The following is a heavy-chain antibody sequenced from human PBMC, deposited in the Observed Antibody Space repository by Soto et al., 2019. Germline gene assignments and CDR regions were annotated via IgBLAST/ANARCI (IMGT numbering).Heavy chain of an antibody. CDR1: GGSISSSSYY. CDR3: ARATVLEWLLFDYYYYMDV. J-gene: IGHJ6*03. CDR2: IYYSGST. V-gene: IGHV4-39*01. Sequence: SETLSLTCTVSGGSISSSSYYWGWIRQPPGKGLEWIGSIYYSGSTYYNPSLKSRVTISVDTSKNQFSLKLSSVTAADTAVYYCARATVLEWLLFDYYYYMDVWGKGTTVTVSS. D-gene: IGHD3-3*01.